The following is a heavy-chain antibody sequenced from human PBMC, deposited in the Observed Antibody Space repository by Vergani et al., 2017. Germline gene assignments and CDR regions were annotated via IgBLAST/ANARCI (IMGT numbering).Heavy chain of an antibody. J-gene: IGHJ6*02. CDR1: GGSFSGYY. CDR3: AALRITMVRGVITSYYYYGMDV. V-gene: IGHV4-34*01. D-gene: IGHD3-10*01. Sequence: QVQLQQWGAGLLKPSETLSLTCAVSGGSFSGYYWSWIRQPPGKGLEWIGEINNSGSTNYNPSLKSRVTISVDTSKNQFSLKLSSVTAADTAVYYCAALRITMVRGVITSYYYYGMDVWGQGTTVTVSS. CDR2: INNSGST.